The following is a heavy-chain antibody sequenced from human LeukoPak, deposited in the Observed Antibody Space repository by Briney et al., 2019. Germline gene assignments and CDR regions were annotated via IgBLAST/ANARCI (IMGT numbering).Heavy chain of an antibody. CDR1: GFTFSSYD. J-gene: IGHJ6*02. V-gene: IGHV3-21*01. CDR3: ARDFRLAIFGVEGHPYYGMDV. CDR2: ISSSSSYI. Sequence: KPGGSLRLSCAASGFTFSSYDMHWVRQAPGKGLEWVSSISSSSSYIYYADSVKGRFTISRDNAKNSLYLQMNSLRAEDTAVYYCARDFRLAIFGVEGHPYYGMDVWGQGTTVTVSS. D-gene: IGHD3-3*01.